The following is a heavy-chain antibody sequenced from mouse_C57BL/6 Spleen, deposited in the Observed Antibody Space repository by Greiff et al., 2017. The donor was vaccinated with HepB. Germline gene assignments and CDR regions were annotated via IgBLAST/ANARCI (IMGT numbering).Heavy chain of an antibody. V-gene: IGHV1-15*01. Sequence: QLQQSGAELVRPGASVTLSCKASGYTFTDYEMHWVKQTPVHGLEWIGAIDPETGGTAYNQKFKGKAILTADKSSSTAYMELRSLTSEDSAVYYCTGYYYGSSYDYYAMDYWGQGTSVTVSS. CDR3: TGYYYGSSYDYYAMDY. D-gene: IGHD1-1*01. CDR2: IDPETGGT. J-gene: IGHJ4*01. CDR1: GYTFTDYE.